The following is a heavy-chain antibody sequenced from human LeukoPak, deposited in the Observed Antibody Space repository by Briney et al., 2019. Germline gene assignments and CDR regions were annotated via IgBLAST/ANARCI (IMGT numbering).Heavy chain of an antibody. Sequence: NPGGSLRLSCAASGFTFSDYYMSWIRQAPGKGLEWVSYISSSGSTIYYADSVKGRFTISRDNAKNSLYLQMNSLRAEDTAVYYCARDGGIAVAGENYYLYYMDVWGKGTTVTVSS. CDR3: ARDGGIAVAGENYYLYYMDV. V-gene: IGHV3-11*01. CDR1: GFTFSDYY. D-gene: IGHD6-19*01. J-gene: IGHJ6*03. CDR2: ISSSGSTI.